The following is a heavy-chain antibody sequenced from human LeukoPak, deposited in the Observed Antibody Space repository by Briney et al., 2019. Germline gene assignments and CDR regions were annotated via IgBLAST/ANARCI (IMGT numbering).Heavy chain of an antibody. D-gene: IGHD5-12*01. CDR2: ISSSSSYI. CDR3: ARVGSGYDLPT. V-gene: IGHV3-21*01. J-gene: IGHJ5*02. CDR1: GFTFSSYS. Sequence: GGSLRLSCAAFGFTFSSYSMNWVRQAPGKGLEWVSSISSSSSYIYYADSVKGRFTISRDNAKNSLYLQMNSLRAEDTAVYYCARVGSGYDLPTWGQGTLVTVSS.